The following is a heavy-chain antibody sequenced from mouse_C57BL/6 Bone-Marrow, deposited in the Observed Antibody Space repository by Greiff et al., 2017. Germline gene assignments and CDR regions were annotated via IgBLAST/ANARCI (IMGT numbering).Heavy chain of an antibody. D-gene: IGHD1-1*01. Sequence: VNLMESGPGLVAPSQSLSITCTVSGFSFTSYGVDWVRQPPGQGLEWLGVIWGGGSTNYNSALMSRLSISKDNSTSQVCLKMNSLQTDETAMYYGAKRSYYGSSYYAMDYWGQGTSVTVSS. V-gene: IGHV2-9*01. J-gene: IGHJ4*01. CDR2: IWGGGST. CDR3: AKRSYYGSSYYAMDY. CDR1: GFSFTSYG.